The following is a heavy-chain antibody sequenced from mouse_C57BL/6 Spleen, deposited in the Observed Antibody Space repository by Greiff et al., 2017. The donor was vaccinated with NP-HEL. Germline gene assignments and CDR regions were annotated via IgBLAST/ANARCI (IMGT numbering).Heavy chain of an antibody. V-gene: IGHV14-2*01. Sequence: EVKLVEPGAELVKPGASVKLSCTASGFNIKDYYMHWVKQRTEQGLEWIGRIDPEDGETKYAPKFQGKATITADTSSNTAYLQLSSLTSDDTAVYYCAETAQATYFDYWGQGTTLTVSS. J-gene: IGHJ2*01. CDR3: AETAQATYFDY. CDR2: IDPEDGET. D-gene: IGHD3-2*02. CDR1: GFNIKDYY.